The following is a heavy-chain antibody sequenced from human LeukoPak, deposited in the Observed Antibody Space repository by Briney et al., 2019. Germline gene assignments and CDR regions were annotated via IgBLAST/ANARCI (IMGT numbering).Heavy chain of an antibody. CDR1: GGSISSSSYY. CDR3: ARDRRLNYYDSSGYYYVPHYYYGMDV. D-gene: IGHD3-22*01. V-gene: IGHV4-39*07. J-gene: IGHJ6*02. CDR2: IYYSGST. Sequence: SETLSLTCTVSGGSISSSSYYWGWIRQPPGKGLEWIGSIYYSGSTYYNPSLKSRVTISVDTSKNQFSLKLSSVTAADTAVYYCARDRRLNYYDSSGYYYVPHYYYGMDVWGQGTTVTVSS.